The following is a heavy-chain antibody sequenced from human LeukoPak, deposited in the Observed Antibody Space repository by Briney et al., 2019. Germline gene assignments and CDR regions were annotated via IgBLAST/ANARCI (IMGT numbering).Heavy chain of an antibody. J-gene: IGHJ4*02. Sequence: GGSLRLSCAASGFTFSGSAMHWVRQASGKGLEWVGRIRSKANSYATAYAASVKGRFTISRDDSKNTAYLQMNSLKTEDTAVYYCTRRVDSSGYYRIDYWGQGTLVTVSS. CDR3: TRRVDSSGYYRIDY. CDR2: IRSKANSYAT. V-gene: IGHV3-73*01. D-gene: IGHD3-22*01. CDR1: GFTFSGSA.